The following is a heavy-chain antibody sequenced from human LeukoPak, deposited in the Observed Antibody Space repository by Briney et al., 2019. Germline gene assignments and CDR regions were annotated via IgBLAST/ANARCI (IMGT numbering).Heavy chain of an antibody. D-gene: IGHD1-26*01. CDR1: GGTFSSYA. CDR2: IIPIFGTA. J-gene: IGHJ4*02. V-gene: IGHV1-69*06. Sequence: SVKVSCKASGGTFSSYAISWVRQAPGQGLEWMGGIIPIFGTANYAQKFQGRVTITADKSTSTAYMELSSLISEDTAVYYCARGRVGAPFDYWAQGTLVTVSS. CDR3: ARGRVGAPFDY.